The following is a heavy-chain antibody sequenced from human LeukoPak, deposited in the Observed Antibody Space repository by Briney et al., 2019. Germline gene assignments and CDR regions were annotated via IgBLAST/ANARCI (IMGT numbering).Heavy chain of an antibody. V-gene: IGHV4-4*02. J-gene: IGHJ4*02. CDR3: ATTRGPDY. Sequence: SETLSLTCAVSGGSISSSNWWSWVRPPPGKGLEWIGEIYHSGSTYYNPSLNSRVTISVDTSKNQLSLKLSSVTAADTAVYYCATTRGPDYWGQGTLVTVSS. D-gene: IGHD4-11*01. CDR1: GGSISSSNW. CDR2: IYHSGST.